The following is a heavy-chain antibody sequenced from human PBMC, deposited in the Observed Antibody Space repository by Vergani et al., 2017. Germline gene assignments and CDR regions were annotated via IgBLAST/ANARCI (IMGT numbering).Heavy chain of an antibody. J-gene: IGHJ3*02. V-gene: IGHV3-48*04. Sequence: EVQLVESGGGLVQPGGSLRLSCAASGFTFSSYSMNWVRQAPGKGLEWVSYISSSSSTIYSADSVKGRFTISRDNAKNSLYLQMNSLRAEDTAVYYVAGDHMTYGALDIWGQGTMVTVSS. D-gene: IGHD3-10*01. CDR3: AGDHMTYGALDI. CDR1: GFTFSSYS. CDR2: ISSSSSTI.